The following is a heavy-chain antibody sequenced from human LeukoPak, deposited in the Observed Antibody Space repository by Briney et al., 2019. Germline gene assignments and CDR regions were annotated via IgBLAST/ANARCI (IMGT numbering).Heavy chain of an antibody. CDR3: ARDHLPDSSSWYESPYYFDY. J-gene: IGHJ4*02. CDR1: GGTFSSYA. V-gene: IGHV1-69*05. Sequence: SVKVSCKASGGTFSSYAISWVRQAPGQGLEWMGGIIPIFGTANYAQKFQGRVTITTDESTSTAYMELSSLRSEDTAVYYCARDHLPDSSSWYESPYYFDYWGQGTLVTVSS. D-gene: IGHD6-13*01. CDR2: IIPIFGTA.